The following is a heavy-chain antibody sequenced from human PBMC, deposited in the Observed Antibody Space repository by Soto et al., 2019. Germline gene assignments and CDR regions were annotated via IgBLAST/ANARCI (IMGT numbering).Heavy chain of an antibody. CDR3: ARDHPVRGRPNWFDP. V-gene: IGHV4-31*03. Sequence: QVQLQESGPGLVKPSQTLSLTCTVSGGSISSGGYYWSWIRQHPGKGLEWIGYIYYSGCTYYNPSLKSRVTISVDTSKNQFSLKLSSVTAADTAVYYCARDHPVRGRPNWFDPWGQGTLVTVSS. CDR1: GGSISSGGYY. D-gene: IGHD3-10*01. CDR2: IYYSGCT. J-gene: IGHJ5*02.